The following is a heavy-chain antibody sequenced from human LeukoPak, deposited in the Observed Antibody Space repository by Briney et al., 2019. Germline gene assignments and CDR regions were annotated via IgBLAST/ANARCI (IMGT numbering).Heavy chain of an antibody. V-gene: IGHV1-46*01. CDR3: AREDPDYCSSTSCLYC. Sequence: ASVKLSCKASGYIYTSYYMHWVRHPRAQGLEWMGIINPSGGSTSYGQKFQGRVTMTRDTSTSAVYMELSSLRSENTAVYYCAREDPDYCSSTSCLYCWGQGTLVTASS. J-gene: IGHJ4*02. CDR2: INPSGGST. D-gene: IGHD2-2*01. CDR1: GYIYTSYY.